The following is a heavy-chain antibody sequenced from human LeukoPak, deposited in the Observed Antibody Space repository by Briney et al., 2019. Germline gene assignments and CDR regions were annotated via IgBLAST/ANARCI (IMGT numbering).Heavy chain of an antibody. J-gene: IGHJ5*02. CDR1: GGSISSSSYY. Sequence: NPSETLSLTCTVSGGSISSSSYYWGWIRQPPGKGLEWIGSIYYSGSTYYNPSLKSRVTISVDTSKNQFSLKLSSVTAADTAVYYCASAYCSSTSCQLENSNWFDPWGQGTLVTVSS. CDR3: ASAYCSSTSCQLENSNWFDP. CDR2: IYYSGST. V-gene: IGHV4-39*07. D-gene: IGHD2-2*01.